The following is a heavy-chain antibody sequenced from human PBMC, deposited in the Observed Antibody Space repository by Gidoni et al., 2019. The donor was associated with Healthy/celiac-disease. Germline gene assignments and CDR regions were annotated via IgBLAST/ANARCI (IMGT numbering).Heavy chain of an antibody. CDR1: GFSLSGYW. Sequence: EVQLVASGGGLVQPAGSLRLSCAASGFSLSGYWMTWVRQVQGRGMEGVANIKQDGSEKHYVDSVKGRFTISRDNARNSLYLQMNSLRVEDTAVYYCARINTARFDIWGQGTPVTVSS. CDR2: IKQDGSEK. J-gene: IGHJ4*02. CDR3: ARINTARFDI. V-gene: IGHV3-7*01.